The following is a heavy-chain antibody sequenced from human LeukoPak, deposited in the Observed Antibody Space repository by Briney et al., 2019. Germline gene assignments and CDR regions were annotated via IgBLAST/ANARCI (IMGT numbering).Heavy chain of an antibody. Sequence: SETLSLICNVSGDSVSSGYWIWLRQSPAKGLEWMGFIQAGGITAYPPSLQSRLIPSVDTPKHLYSLPLMSVPAADPAVYYCAGRGHRCSRTWGQSILVTVSS. V-gene: IGHV4-4*09. CDR3: AGRGHRCSRT. J-gene: IGHJ1*01. CDR2: IQAGGIT. D-gene: IGHD2-8*01. CDR1: GDSVSSGY.